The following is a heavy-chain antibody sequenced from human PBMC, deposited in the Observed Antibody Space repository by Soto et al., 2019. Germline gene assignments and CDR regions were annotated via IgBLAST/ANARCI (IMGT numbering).Heavy chain of an antibody. D-gene: IGHD3-9*01. Sequence: SETLSLTCTVSGGSISSYYWSWIRQPPGKGLEWIGYIYYSVNTNYNPSLKSRVTISVDTSKNQFSLKLSSVTAADTAVYYCARVLRERSGFTGSLDYYYYYYMDVWGKGTTVTVSS. J-gene: IGHJ6*03. CDR1: GGSISSYY. V-gene: IGHV4-59*08. CDR3: ARVLRERSGFTGSLDYYYYYYMDV. CDR2: IYYSVNT.